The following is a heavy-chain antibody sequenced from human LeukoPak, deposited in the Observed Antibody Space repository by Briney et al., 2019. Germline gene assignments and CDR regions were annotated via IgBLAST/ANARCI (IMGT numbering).Heavy chain of an antibody. CDR1: GFTFSSAW. Sequence: PGGSLRLSCTLSGFTFSSAWMTWVRQAPGKGLEWLGNINQGGTVTNYVDSVKGRFSISRDNAKNTMYLQMSSLRVEDTAVYYCARDHHFGALDFWGQGTLVTVSS. J-gene: IGHJ4*02. CDR3: ARDHHFGALDF. D-gene: IGHD1-26*01. CDR2: INQGGTVT. V-gene: IGHV3-7*01.